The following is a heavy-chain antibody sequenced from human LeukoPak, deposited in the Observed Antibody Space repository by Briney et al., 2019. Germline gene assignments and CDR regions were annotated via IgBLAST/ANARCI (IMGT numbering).Heavy chain of an antibody. CDR2: TNPNSGGT. CDR3: ARDPVRSSMVRGVIMLFDY. V-gene: IGHV1-2*02. D-gene: IGHD3-10*01. Sequence: GASVKVSCKASGYTFTGYYMHWVRQAPGQGLEWMGWTNPNSGGTNYAQKFQGRVTMTRDTSISTAYMELSRLRSDDTAVYYCARDPVRSSMVRGVIMLFDYWGQGTLVTVSS. CDR1: GYTFTGYY. J-gene: IGHJ4*02.